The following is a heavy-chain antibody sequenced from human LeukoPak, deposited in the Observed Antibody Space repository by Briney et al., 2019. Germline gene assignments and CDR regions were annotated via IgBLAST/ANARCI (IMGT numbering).Heavy chain of an antibody. CDR2: IYYSGST. CDR3: ARGYDSSGYYFDY. D-gene: IGHD3-22*01. Sequence: PSETLSLTCTVSGGSISSGGYYWIWIRQHPGKGLEWLGYIYYSGSTYYNPSLKSRVTISVDTSKNQFSLKLNSVTATDTAVYYCARGYDSSGYYFDYWGQGTLVTVSS. J-gene: IGHJ4*02. V-gene: IGHV4-31*03. CDR1: GGSISSGGYY.